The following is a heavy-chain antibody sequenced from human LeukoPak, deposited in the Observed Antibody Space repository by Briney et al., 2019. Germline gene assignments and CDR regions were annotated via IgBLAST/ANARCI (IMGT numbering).Heavy chain of an antibody. V-gene: IGHV3-74*01. D-gene: IGHD7-27*01. CDR2: IKSDGSST. CDR1: GFIFSSYS. CDR3: AREQTGGQNFDS. J-gene: IGHJ4*02. Sequence: GGSQRLFCAASGFIFSSYSMKWARQARGKGLVLVSRIKSDGSSTSYADAVKGRFTISRDNAKNTLYLQMNRLRAEDTAVYYCAREQTGGQNFDSWGQGTLVTVSS.